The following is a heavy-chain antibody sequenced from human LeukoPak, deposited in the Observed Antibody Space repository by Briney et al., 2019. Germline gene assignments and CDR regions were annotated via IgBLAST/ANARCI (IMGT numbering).Heavy chain of an antibody. CDR2: IHPSGST. V-gene: IGHV4-4*07. J-gene: IGHJ4*02. Sequence: KPSETLSLTCTLSGGSVSSYYWSWIRQPAGKGLEWIGRIHPSGSTNYNPSLKSRVTMSVDTSKSQFSLKLSSVTAADTALYYCARDSDTFSSAWYRYFDYWGQGTLVTVSS. CDR1: GGSVSSYY. CDR3: ARDSDTFSSAWYRYFDY. D-gene: IGHD6-19*01.